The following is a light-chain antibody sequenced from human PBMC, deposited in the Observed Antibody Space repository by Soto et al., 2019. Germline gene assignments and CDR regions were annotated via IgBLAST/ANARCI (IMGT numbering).Light chain of an antibody. CDR3: QQFGRSPRWT. CDR1: QTVTPSS. CDR2: AAS. V-gene: IGKV3-20*01. J-gene: IGKJ1*01. Sequence: EVVLTQSPGTLSLSPGERATLSCRASQTVTPSSLAWYQQKPVQAPRLLIYAASTRATGIPDRFSGSGSGTYFTLTISRLEPEDFAVYYCQQFGRSPRWTFGQGTKVDI.